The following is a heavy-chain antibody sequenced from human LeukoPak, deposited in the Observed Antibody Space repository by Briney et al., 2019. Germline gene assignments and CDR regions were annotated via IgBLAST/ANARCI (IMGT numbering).Heavy chain of an antibody. CDR3: AKGRDGYNSGLIDY. CDR2: IKQDGSEK. CDR1: GFTFSSYW. D-gene: IGHD5-24*01. V-gene: IGHV3-7*03. Sequence: PGGSLRLSCAASGFTFSSYWMSWVRQAPGKGLEWVANIKQDGSEKYYVDSVKGRFTISRDNAKNSLYLQMNSLRAEDMALYYCAKGRDGYNSGLIDYWGQGTLVTVSS. J-gene: IGHJ4*02.